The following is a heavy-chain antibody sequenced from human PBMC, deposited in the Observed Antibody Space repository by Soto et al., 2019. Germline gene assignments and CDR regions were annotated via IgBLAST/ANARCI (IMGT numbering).Heavy chain of an antibody. CDR3: ARSGCGSSDFDH. D-gene: IGHD2-15*01. CDR2: TYYTGNT. V-gene: IGHV4-31*03. CDR1: HGFVSSDPFY. J-gene: IGHJ4*01. Sequence: PSETMSLTCTVSHGFVSSDPFYWKWLRQHPGKGLAWIGYTYYTGNTYYRPSLKRRVSLSLDTSQNQFSLRPNSVTAADSAVYYSARSGCGSSDFDHWGQGTLVTVSS.